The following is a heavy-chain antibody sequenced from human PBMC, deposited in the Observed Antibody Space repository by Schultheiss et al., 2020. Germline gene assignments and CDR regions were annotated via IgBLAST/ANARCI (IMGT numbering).Heavy chain of an antibody. V-gene: IGHV3-23*01. J-gene: IGHJ6*02. Sequence: GESLKISCAASGFTFSSYAMSWVRQAPGKGLEWVSAISGSGGSTYYADSVKGRFTISRDNAKNSLYLQINSLRAEDTAVYYCAREAVATIWNGMDVWGQGTTVTVSS. CDR3: AREAVATIWNGMDV. D-gene: IGHD5-12*01. CDR1: GFTFSSYA. CDR2: ISGSGGST.